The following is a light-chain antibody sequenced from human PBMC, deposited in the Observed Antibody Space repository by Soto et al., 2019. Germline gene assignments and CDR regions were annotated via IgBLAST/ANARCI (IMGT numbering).Light chain of an antibody. J-gene: IGKJ1*01. V-gene: IGKV3-20*01. CDR2: GAS. Sequence: EIVLTQSPGTLSLSPGERATLFCRASQTITTSQLAWYQQKPGQAPRVLIFGASNRATGIPDRFSGSGSGTDFTLTISRLEPEDFAIYYWQQYAGSPRTFGQGTTVEVE. CDR3: QQYAGSPRT. CDR1: QTITTSQ.